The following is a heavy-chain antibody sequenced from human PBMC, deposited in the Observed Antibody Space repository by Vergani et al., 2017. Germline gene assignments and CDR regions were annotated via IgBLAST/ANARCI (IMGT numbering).Heavy chain of an antibody. J-gene: IGHJ2*01. CDR1: GYSFSSYW. CDR3: ARGTTPYFDL. Sequence: EVQLVQSGAEVKKPGASLRISCKGSGYSFSSYWISWVRQMPGKGLEGMGSIDPSDSYTNSSPSFEAPVTISADKSISTAYLQGSSLKASGTAMYDWARGTTPYFDLWGRGTLVTVSS. CDR2: IDPSDSYT. V-gene: IGHV5-10-1*03. D-gene: IGHD1-7*01.